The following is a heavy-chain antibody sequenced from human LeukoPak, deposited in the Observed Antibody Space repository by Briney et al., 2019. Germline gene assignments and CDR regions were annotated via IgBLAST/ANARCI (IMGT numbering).Heavy chain of an antibody. CDR3: ARRLGSIAAGYYFFDY. V-gene: IGHV5-51*01. CDR2: IYPGDSIT. CDR1: GYSFTNYW. J-gene: IGHJ4*02. Sequence: GESLKISCKGSGYSFTNYWIGWVRQMPGKGLDWMGIIYPGDSITIYSPSFQGQVTISADKSISTAYLQWSSLKASDTAIYYCARRLGSIAAGYYFFDYWGQGTLVTVSS. D-gene: IGHD6-13*01.